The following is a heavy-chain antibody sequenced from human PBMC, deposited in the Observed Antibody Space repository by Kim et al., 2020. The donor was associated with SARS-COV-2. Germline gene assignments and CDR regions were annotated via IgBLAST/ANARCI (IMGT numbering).Heavy chain of an antibody. Sequence: GGSLRLSCAASGFTFSDYYMSWIRQAPGKGLEWVSYISSSSSYTNYADSVKGRFTISRDNAKNSLYLQMNSLRAEDTAVYYCARGGPFYCSGGSCYLDYWGQGTLVTVSS. CDR2: ISSSSSYT. CDR3: ARGGPFYCSGGSCYLDY. D-gene: IGHD2-15*01. J-gene: IGHJ4*02. V-gene: IGHV3-11*05. CDR1: GFTFSDYY.